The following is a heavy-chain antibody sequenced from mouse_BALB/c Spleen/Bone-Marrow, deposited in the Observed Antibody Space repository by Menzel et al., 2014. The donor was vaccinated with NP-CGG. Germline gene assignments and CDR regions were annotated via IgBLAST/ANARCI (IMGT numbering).Heavy chain of an antibody. CDR3: AIHGEAMDY. CDR1: GYTFTNYW. Sequence: VKLMESGAELVRPGTSVKMSCKAAGYTFTNYWIGWVKQRPGHGLEWIGDIYPGGGYTNYNEKFKGKATLTADTSSSTAYMQLSSLTSEDSAVYCCAIHGEAMDYWGQGTSVTVSS. CDR2: IYPGGGYT. V-gene: IGHV1-63*02. J-gene: IGHJ4*01.